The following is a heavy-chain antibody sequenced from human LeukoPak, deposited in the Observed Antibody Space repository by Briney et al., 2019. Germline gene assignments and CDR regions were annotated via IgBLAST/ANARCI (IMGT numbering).Heavy chain of an antibody. D-gene: IGHD2-2*02. V-gene: IGHV4-30-4*01. CDR2: IYYSGST. J-gene: IGHJ4*02. CDR1: GGSISSGGYD. CDR3: ARDGQYPYYFDY. Sequence: SQTLSLTCTVAGGSISSGGYDWSWIRQPPGKGLEWIGYIYYSGSTYYNPSLKSRVTISVDTSKNQFSLKLSSVTAADTAVYYCARDGQYPYYFDYWGQGTLVTVSS.